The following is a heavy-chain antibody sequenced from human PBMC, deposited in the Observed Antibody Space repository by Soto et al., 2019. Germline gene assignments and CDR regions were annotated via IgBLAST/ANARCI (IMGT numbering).Heavy chain of an antibody. J-gene: IGHJ4*02. CDR1: GFTFSRYA. V-gene: IGHV3-23*01. Sequence: GGSLRLSCAASGFTFSRYAMSWVRQAPGKGLEWVSAISDSGGSTYYADSVKGRFTISRDNSKNTLYLQMNNLRAEDTAVYYCAKDYGDNPFDYWGQGTPVTVSS. CDR2: ISDSGGST. D-gene: IGHD4-17*01. CDR3: AKDYGDNPFDY.